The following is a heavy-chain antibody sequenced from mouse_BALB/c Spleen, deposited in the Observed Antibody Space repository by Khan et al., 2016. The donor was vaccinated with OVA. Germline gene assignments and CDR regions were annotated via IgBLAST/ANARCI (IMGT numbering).Heavy chain of an antibody. D-gene: IGHD1-1*01. V-gene: IGHV5-6*01. Sequence: EVQVVESGGDLVKPGGSLKLSCAASGFTFSTYGMSWVRQTPDKRLDWVAIISSGGSYTYYPDSVKGRFTISRDNANNTLYLQMRSLKSADTAMYYCARLAYYYNSEGFAYWGQGTLVTVSA. CDR3: ARLAYYYNSEGFAY. J-gene: IGHJ3*01. CDR2: ISSGGSYT. CDR1: GFTFSTYG.